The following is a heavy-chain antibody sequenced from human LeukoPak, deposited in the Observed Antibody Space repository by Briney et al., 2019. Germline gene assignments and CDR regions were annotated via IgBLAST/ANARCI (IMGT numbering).Heavy chain of an antibody. Sequence: PSQTLSLTCTVSGGSISSGSYYWSWIRQPAGKGLEWIGRIYTSGSTHYNPSLKSRVTISVDTSKNPFSLKPRSVPPADTAVYYRARDLAGPKAYYFDYWGQGTLVTVSS. V-gene: IGHV4-61*02. CDR1: GGSISSGSYY. J-gene: IGHJ4*02. CDR2: IYTSGST. CDR3: ARDLAGPKAYYFDY.